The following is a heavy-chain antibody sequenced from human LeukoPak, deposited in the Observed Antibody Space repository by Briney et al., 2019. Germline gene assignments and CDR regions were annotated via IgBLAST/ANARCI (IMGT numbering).Heavy chain of an antibody. CDR1: EFTFSNYA. Sequence: GGSLRLSCAASEFTFSNYAMTWVRQAPGKGLEWVSGISGSGGLTYYADSVKGRFTISRDNSRNTLYLQMNSLRADDTAVYYCARGTYLSSSLSFDYWGQGTLVIVSS. CDR2: ISGSGGLT. D-gene: IGHD6-6*01. V-gene: IGHV3-23*01. J-gene: IGHJ4*02. CDR3: ARGTYLSSSLSFDY.